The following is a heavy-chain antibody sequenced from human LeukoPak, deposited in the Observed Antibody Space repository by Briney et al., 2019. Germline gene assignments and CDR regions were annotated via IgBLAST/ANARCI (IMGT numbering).Heavy chain of an antibody. V-gene: IGHV4-59*01. D-gene: IGHD1-14*01. CDR3: AREGNQGGFDY. J-gene: IGHJ4*02. CDR1: GDSISSYY. CDR2: IYYSGST. Sequence: SETLSLTCTVSGDSISSYYWSWVRQPPGKGLEWVGYIYYSGSTNYNPSLKSRVTISVDTSKNQFSLKLSSVTAADTAVYYCAREGNQGGFDYWGQGTLVTVSS.